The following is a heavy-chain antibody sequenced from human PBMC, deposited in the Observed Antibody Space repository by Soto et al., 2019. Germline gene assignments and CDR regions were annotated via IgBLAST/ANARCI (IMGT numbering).Heavy chain of an antibody. CDR2: IYYSGST. CDR3: ARSHRGRGWWFDP. CDR1: GGSISSGGYY. Sequence: QVQLQESGPGLVKPSQTLSLTCTVSGGSISSGGYYWSWIRQHPGKGLEWIGYIYYSGSTYYNPSLNRRVTISVDTSKNQFSLKLSSVTAADTAVYYCARSHRGRGWWFDPWGQGTLVTVSS. J-gene: IGHJ5*02. V-gene: IGHV4-31*03. D-gene: IGHD3-10*01.